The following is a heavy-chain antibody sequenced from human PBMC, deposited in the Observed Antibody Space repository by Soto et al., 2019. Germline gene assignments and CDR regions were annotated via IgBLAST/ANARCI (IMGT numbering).Heavy chain of an antibody. J-gene: IGHJ4*02. D-gene: IGHD5-12*01. CDR1: GFTFSSYA. Sequence: GGSLRLSCAASGFTFSSYAMHWVRQAPGKGLEWVAVISYDGSNKYYADSVKGRFTISRDNSKNTLYLQMNSLRAEDTAVYYCARASPYSGRTFDYWGQGTLVTVSS. CDR3: ARASPYSGRTFDY. CDR2: ISYDGSNK. V-gene: IGHV3-30-3*01.